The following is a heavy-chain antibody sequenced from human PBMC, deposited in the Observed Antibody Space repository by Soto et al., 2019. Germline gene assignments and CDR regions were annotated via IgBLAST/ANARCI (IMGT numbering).Heavy chain of an antibody. J-gene: IGHJ6*03. CDR1: SGSISSSNW. V-gene: IGHV4-4*02. D-gene: IGHD3-9*01. CDR2: IYHSGST. CDR3: ARGNYDILTGYHEYYYYYMDV. Sequence: SETLSLTCAVSSGSISSSNWWSWVRQPPGKGLEWIGEIYHSGSTNYNPSLKSRVTISVDKSKNQFSLKLSSVTAADTAVYYCARGNYDILTGYHEYYYYYMDVWGKGTTVTVSS.